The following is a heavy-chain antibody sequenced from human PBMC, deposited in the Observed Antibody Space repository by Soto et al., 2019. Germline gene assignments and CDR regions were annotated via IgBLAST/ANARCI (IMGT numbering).Heavy chain of an antibody. Sequence: VAVISYDGSNKYYADSVKGRFTISRDNSKNTLYLQMNSLRAEDTAVYYCAKEFSAGYSFYGMDVWGQGTTVTVSS. J-gene: IGHJ6*02. CDR2: ISYDGSNK. D-gene: IGHD6-13*01. CDR3: AKEFSAGYSFYGMDV. V-gene: IGHV3-30*18.